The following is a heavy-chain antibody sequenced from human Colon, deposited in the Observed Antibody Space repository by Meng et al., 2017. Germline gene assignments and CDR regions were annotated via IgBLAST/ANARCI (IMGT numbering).Heavy chain of an antibody. CDR2: INAGSGNT. CDR1: GNTFTSNT. J-gene: IGHJ4*02. D-gene: IGHD1-14*01. CDR3: VRDPTGGSFHYFDS. V-gene: IGHV1-3*01. Sequence: QVHLVQSGAEVKKPGASVKLSCNASGNTFTSNTIHWVRQAPGQRPEWMGWINAGSGNTKYSLKFQNRVTLTRDTSASTAYLEVKSLTSRDTAVYYCVRDPTGGSFHYFDSWGQGALVTVSS.